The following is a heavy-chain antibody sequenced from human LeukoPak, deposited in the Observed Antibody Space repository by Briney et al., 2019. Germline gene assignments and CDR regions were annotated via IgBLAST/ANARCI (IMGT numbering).Heavy chain of an antibody. Sequence: ASVKVSCKTSGYTFSSYAMHWVRQAPGQRLEWMGCINGDNGNTQYSQKFQGRVTFTRDTSASTAYMELSSLTSEDMAVFYCARGGPNSGGWTLDHWGQGTLVTVSS. CDR2: INGDNGNT. J-gene: IGHJ4*02. D-gene: IGHD6-19*01. CDR1: GYTFSSYA. CDR3: ARGGPNSGGWTLDH. V-gene: IGHV1-3*03.